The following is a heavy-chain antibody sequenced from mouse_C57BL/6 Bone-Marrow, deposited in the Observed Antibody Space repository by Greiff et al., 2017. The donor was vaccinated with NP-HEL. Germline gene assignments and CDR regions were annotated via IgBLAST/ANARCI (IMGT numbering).Heavy chain of an antibody. J-gene: IGHJ3*01. V-gene: IGHV1-9*01. CDR3: AREWVYDWFAY. D-gene: IGHD2-12*01. Sequence: VQLQQSGAELMKPGASVKLSCKATGYTFTGYWIEWVKQRPGHGLEWIGEILPGSGSTNYNEKFKGKATFTADTSSNTAYMQLSSLTTEDSATYYCAREWVYDWFAYWGQGTLVTVSA. CDR1: GYTFTGYW. CDR2: ILPGSGST.